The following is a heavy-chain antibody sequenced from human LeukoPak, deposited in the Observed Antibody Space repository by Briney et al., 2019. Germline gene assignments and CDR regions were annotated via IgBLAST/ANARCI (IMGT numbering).Heavy chain of an antibody. J-gene: IGHJ4*02. CDR1: GGSISSYY. V-gene: IGHV4-38-2*02. D-gene: IGHD2-21*02. CDR3: ARVRIVVVTAIPAYFDY. CDR2: IYHSGST. Sequence: SETLSLTCTVSGGSISSYYWGWIRQPPGKGLEWIGSIYHSGSTYYNPSLKSRVTISVDTSKNQFSLKLSSVTAADTAVYYCARVRIVVVTAIPAYFDYWGQGTLVTVSS.